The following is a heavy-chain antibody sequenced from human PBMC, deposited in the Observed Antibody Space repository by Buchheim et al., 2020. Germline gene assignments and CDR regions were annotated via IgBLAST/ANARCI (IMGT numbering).Heavy chain of an antibody. D-gene: IGHD3-22*01. CDR2: ISYDGSNK. Sequence: QVQLVESGGGVVQPGRSLRLSCAASGFTFSSYAMHWVRQAPGKGLEWVAVISYDGSNKYYADSVKGRFTISRDNSKNTLYLQMNSLRAEDTAVYYCARDYYDSSGYYPHLDYWGQGTL. CDR1: GFTFSSYA. V-gene: IGHV3-30-3*01. J-gene: IGHJ4*02. CDR3: ARDYYDSSGYYPHLDY.